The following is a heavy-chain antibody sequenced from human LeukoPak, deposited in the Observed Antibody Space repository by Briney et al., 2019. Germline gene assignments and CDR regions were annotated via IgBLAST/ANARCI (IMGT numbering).Heavy chain of an antibody. CDR1: GFTFSSYA. CDR3: ARDYRYYDSSGPN. CDR2: ISGSGGST. Sequence: GGSLRLSCAASGFTFSSYAMSWVRQAPGKGLEWVSAISGSGGSTYYADSVKGRFTISRDNAKNSLYLQMNSLRAEDTALYYCARDYRYYDSSGPNWGQGTLVTVSS. J-gene: IGHJ4*02. V-gene: IGHV3-23*01. D-gene: IGHD3-22*01.